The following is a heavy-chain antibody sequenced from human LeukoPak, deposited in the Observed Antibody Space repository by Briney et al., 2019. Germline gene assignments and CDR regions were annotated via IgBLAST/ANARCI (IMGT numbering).Heavy chain of an antibody. Sequence: PSETLSLTCTVSGGSISSGDYYWSWIRQPPGKGLEWIGYIYYSGSTYYNPSLKSRVTMSVDTSKNQFSLKLSSVTAADTAVYYCARENYFWSGLIDYWGQGTLVTVSS. CDR2: IYYSGST. CDR1: GGSISSGDYY. CDR3: ARENYFWSGLIDY. D-gene: IGHD3-3*01. J-gene: IGHJ4*02. V-gene: IGHV4-30-4*08.